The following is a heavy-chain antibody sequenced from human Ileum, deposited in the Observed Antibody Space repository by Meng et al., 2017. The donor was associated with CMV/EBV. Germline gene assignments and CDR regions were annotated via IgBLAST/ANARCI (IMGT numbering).Heavy chain of an antibody. CDR2: INPDTGGT. CDR3: MTVTGNYPY. V-gene: IGHV1-2*02. Sequence: QVQLVQSGAEVKKPGASVKVSCKASGYTFTSYVIHWVRQAPGQRLEWMGWINPDTGGTNYAQKFQGRVTMTRDTSISTAYMELSRLTSDDTAVYFCMTVTGNYPYWGQGALVTVSS. D-gene: IGHD1-7*01. CDR1: GYTFTSYV. J-gene: IGHJ4*02.